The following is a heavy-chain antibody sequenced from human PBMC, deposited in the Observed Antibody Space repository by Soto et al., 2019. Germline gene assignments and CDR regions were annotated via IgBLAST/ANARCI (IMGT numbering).Heavy chain of an antibody. D-gene: IGHD3-16*01. Sequence: ASVKVSCKASGYRFGDYAMQWVRQAPGQRPEWMGWINCGDANTKYSQKFQGRVTFTRDTSASTAYMDLRSLTSEDTAVYYCARCICGSHRYYFDNWGQGTLVTVS. V-gene: IGHV1-3*01. CDR1: GYRFGDYA. J-gene: IGHJ4*02. CDR2: INCGDANT. CDR3: ARCICGSHRYYFDN.